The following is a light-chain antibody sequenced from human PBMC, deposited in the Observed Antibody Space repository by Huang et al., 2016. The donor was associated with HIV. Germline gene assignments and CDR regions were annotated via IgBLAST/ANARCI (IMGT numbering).Light chain of an antibody. Sequence: EIVLTQSPATLSLFPGESATLACRASESVVNYLAWYQKNSGQAPRLLIYDAFIRATGIPPRFSGSGSGTDVTLTINSLEPEDFAVYYCQQRRNWPPTTFGGGTKVEIK. V-gene: IGKV3-11*01. CDR3: QQRRNWPPTT. CDR2: DAF. CDR1: ESVVNY. J-gene: IGKJ4*01.